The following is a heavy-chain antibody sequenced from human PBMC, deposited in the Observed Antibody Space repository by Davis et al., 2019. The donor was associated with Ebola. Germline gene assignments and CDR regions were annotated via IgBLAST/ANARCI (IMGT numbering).Heavy chain of an antibody. CDR3: AREDEYSGSSQSFDY. J-gene: IGHJ4*02. CDR2: INHSGST. D-gene: IGHD1-26*01. CDR1: GGSFSGYY. V-gene: IGHV4-34*01. Sequence: PSETLSLTCAVYGGSFSGYYWSWIRQPPGKGLEWIGEINHSGSTNYNPSLKSRVTISVDTSKNQFSLKLSSVTAADTAVYYCAREDEYSGSSQSFDYWGQGTLVTVSS.